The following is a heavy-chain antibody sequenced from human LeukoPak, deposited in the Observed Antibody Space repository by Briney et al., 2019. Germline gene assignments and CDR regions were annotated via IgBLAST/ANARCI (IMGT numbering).Heavy chain of an antibody. CDR2: ICHSGST. J-gene: IGHJ4*02. CDR1: GGSISSGGYY. D-gene: IGHD6-6*01. V-gene: IGHV4-30-2*01. Sequence: SETLSLTCTVSGGSISSGGYYWSWIRQPPGKGLEWIGYICHSGSTYYNPSLKSRVTISVDRSKNQFSLKLSSVTAADTAVYYCASSRVYFDYWGQGTLVTVSS. CDR3: ASSRVYFDY.